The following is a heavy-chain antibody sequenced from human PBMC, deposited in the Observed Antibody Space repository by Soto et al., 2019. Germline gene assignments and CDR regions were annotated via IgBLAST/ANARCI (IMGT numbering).Heavy chain of an antibody. CDR1: GGSISSSNW. CDR2: IYHSGST. V-gene: IGHV4-4*02. D-gene: IGHD5-12*01. Sequence: QVQLQESGPGLVKPSGTLSLTCAVSGGSISSSNWWSWVRQPPGKGLEWIGGIYHSGSTNYNPSLKSRLTISVDKSKNQFSLKLSSVTAADTAVYYCARGYYIVGLFDYWGQGTLVTVSS. CDR3: ARGYYIVGLFDY. J-gene: IGHJ4*02.